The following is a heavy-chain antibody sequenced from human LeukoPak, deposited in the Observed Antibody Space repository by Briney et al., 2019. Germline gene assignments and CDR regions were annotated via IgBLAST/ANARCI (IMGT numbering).Heavy chain of an antibody. Sequence: PGGSLRLSCAASGFTFSSYAMSWVRQAPGKGLEWVSAISGSGGSTYYADSVKGRFTISRDNSKNTLYLQMNSLRAEDTAVYYCAREGVRGTARGQQLVLGYFDYWGQGTLVTVSS. D-gene: IGHD6-13*01. CDR2: ISGSGGST. CDR3: AREGVRGTARGQQLVLGYFDY. V-gene: IGHV3-23*01. CDR1: GFTFSSYA. J-gene: IGHJ4*02.